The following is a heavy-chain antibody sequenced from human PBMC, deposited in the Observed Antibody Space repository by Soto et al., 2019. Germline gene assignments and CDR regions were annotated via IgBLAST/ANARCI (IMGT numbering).Heavy chain of an antibody. CDR2: IIPIFGTA. CDR3: ARVASAWIKDAFDI. V-gene: IGHV1-69*12. Sequence: QVQLVQSGAEVKKPGSSVKVSCKASGGTFSSYAISWVRQAPGQGLEWMGGIIPIFGTANYAQKFQGRVTITAGESTSTASMELSSLRSEDTAVYYCARVASAWIKDAFDIWGQGTMVTVSS. CDR1: GGTFSSYA. J-gene: IGHJ3*02. D-gene: IGHD5-12*01.